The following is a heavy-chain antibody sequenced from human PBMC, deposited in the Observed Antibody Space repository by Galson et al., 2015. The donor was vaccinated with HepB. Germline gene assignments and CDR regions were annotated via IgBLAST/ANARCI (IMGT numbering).Heavy chain of an antibody. Sequence: SVKVSCKASGYTFTSNGISWVRQTPRQGLEWLGWINTYNGKTDQAQKFQGRVTMTRDILTKTAYMELRSLTSDDTAVYYCARGKGTSLVNSAADDWGQGTLVAVSS. V-gene: IGHV1-18*04. CDR1: GYTFTSNG. J-gene: IGHJ1*01. CDR2: INTYNGKT. CDR3: ARGKGTSLVNSAADD. D-gene: IGHD4-23*01.